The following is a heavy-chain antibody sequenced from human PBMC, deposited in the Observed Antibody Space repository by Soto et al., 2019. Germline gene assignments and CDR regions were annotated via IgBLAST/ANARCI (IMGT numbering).Heavy chain of an antibody. CDR1: GGSFSGYY. CDR3: ARGAGYYYYGMDV. Sequence: SETLSLTCAVYGGSFSGYYWSWIRQPPGKGLEWIGEINHSGSTNCNPSLKSRVTISVDTSKNQFSLKLSSVTAADTAVYYCARGAGYYYYGMDVWGQGTTVTVSS. J-gene: IGHJ6*02. V-gene: IGHV4-34*01. CDR2: INHSGST.